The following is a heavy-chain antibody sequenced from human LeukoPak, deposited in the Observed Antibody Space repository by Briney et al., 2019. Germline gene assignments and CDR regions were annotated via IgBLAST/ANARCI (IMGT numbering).Heavy chain of an antibody. CDR3: ARDSFPYYYDSSGYSEFDY. Sequence: SETLSLTCIVSAGSIGGSSYSWDWIRQPPGKGLEWIGSIYYSGCTYYNPSLKSRVTISVDTSKNQFSLKLSSVTAADTGVYYCARDSFPYYYDSSGYSEFDYWGQGTLVTVSS. D-gene: IGHD3-22*01. CDR2: IYYSGCT. J-gene: IGHJ4*02. CDR1: AGSIGGSSYS. V-gene: IGHV4-39*07.